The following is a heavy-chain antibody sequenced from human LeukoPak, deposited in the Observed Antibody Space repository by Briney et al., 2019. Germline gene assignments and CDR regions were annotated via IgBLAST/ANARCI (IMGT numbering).Heavy chain of an antibody. V-gene: IGHV3-21*04. Sequence: GGSLRLSCAASGFAFSSYSMNWVRQAPGKGLEWVSSISSSSSYIYYADSVRGRFTISRDNAKNSLYLQMNSLRAEDTAVYYCAREAVVTPVHYWGQGTLVTVSS. D-gene: IGHD4-23*01. J-gene: IGHJ4*02. CDR2: ISSSSSYI. CDR3: AREAVVTPVHY. CDR1: GFAFSSYS.